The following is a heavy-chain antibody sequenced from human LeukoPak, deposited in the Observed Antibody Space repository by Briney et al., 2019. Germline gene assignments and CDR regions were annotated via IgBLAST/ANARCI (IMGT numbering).Heavy chain of an antibody. V-gene: IGHV4-59*08. CDR2: IYYSGNT. Sequence: SQTLSLTCTVAGGSITIYYCSWIRQPPGKGLEWIGNIYYSGNTNYNPSLKSRVTISVDTSKNQFSLKLSSVTAADTAVYYCARHLGVRGVSPFDYWGQGTLVTVSS. CDR1: GGSITIYY. D-gene: IGHD3-10*01. J-gene: IGHJ4*02. CDR3: ARHLGVRGVSPFDY.